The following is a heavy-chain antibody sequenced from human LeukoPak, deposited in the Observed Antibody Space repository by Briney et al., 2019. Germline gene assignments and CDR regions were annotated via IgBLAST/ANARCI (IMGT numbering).Heavy chain of an antibody. CDR1: GFTFSYAW. D-gene: IGHD6-13*01. V-gene: IGHV3-7*01. J-gene: IGHJ4*02. CDR3: LRDYQGY. CDR2: IKEDGSQK. Sequence: PGGSLRLSCAASGFTFSYAWMSWVRQAPGKGLEWVANIKEDGSQKYYVDSVKGRFTISRDNAKNSLYLQMNSLRAEDTALHYCLRDYQGYWGQGTLVTVSS.